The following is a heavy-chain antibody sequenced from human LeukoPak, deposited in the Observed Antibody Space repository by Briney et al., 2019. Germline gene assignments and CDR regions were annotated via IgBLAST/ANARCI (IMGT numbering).Heavy chain of an antibody. CDR1: GGSISSSNW. V-gene: IGHV4-4*02. Sequence: SGTLSLTCAVSGGSISSSNWWSWVRQPPGKGLEWIGEIYHSGSTNYNPSLKSRVTISVDKSKNQFSLKLSSVTAADTAVYYCARNDILTGSNYYYYGMDVWGQGTTVTVSS. J-gene: IGHJ6*02. D-gene: IGHD3-9*01. CDR3: ARNDILTGSNYYYYGMDV. CDR2: IYHSGST.